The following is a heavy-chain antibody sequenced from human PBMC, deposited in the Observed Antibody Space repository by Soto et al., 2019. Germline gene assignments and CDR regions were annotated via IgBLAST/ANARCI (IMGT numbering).Heavy chain of an antibody. V-gene: IGHV1-69*01. Sequence: QLQLVQSGAEVKERGSSVKISCKTSGGNCNTYALTWVRQAPGQGLEWIGGIIPMFDIKNVAQRFQGRVKLTADDSMTTAYMEMTSLRSDVTAVYYCAKEAVDHWGQGTLVTVSS. CDR2: IIPMFDIK. D-gene: IGHD6-25*01. J-gene: IGHJ5*02. CDR1: GGNCNTYA. CDR3: AKEAVDH.